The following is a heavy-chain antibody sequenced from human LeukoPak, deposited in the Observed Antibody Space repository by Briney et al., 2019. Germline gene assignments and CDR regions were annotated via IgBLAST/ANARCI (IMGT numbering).Heavy chain of an antibody. CDR3: AKDLLRYYYDSSGYRFDY. D-gene: IGHD3-22*01. CDR2: ISGSGGST. J-gene: IGHJ4*02. Sequence: PGGSLRLSCAASGFTFSSYAMSWVRQAPGKGLEWVSAISGSGGSTYYADSVKGRFTISRDNSKNTLYLQMNSLRAEDTAVYYCAKDLLRYYYDSSGYRFDYWGQGTLVTVSS. V-gene: IGHV3-23*01. CDR1: GFTFSSYA.